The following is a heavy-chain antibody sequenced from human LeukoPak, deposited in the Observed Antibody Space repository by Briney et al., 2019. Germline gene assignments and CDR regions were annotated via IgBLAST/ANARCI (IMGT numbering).Heavy chain of an antibody. J-gene: IGHJ5*01. Sequence: GGPLRLSCAASGFTFRSYSMNWARQAPGKGLEWVSSISSSSSYIYYADSVKGRFTISRDNAKNSLYLQMNSLRAEDTAAYYCARDRSVPLRYFDWLFNSWGQGTWSPSPQ. D-gene: IGHD3-9*01. V-gene: IGHV3-21*01. CDR1: GFTFRSYS. CDR2: ISSSSSYI. CDR3: ARDRSVPLRYFDWLFNS.